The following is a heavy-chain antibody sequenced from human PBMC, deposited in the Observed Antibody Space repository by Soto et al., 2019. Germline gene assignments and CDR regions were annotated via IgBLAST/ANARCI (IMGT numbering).Heavy chain of an antibody. J-gene: IGHJ5*02. D-gene: IGHD1-7*01. CDR2: VTYTGAT. CDR1: GDSIRPDNYY. V-gene: IGHV4-39*02. Sequence: QVQLQESGPGLVKPSETLSLTCTVSGDSIRPDNYYWAWVRQPPGKGLEWIGDVTYTGATYYNPSLTMRIIISIATSTTLFSLRMSSVTAADTAVSFCVRHHLHPNFGPCGQGTLVTVSS. CDR3: VRHHLHPNFGP.